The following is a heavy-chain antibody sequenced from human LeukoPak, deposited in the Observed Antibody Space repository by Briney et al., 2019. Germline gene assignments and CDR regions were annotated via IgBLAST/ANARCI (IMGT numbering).Heavy chain of an antibody. J-gene: IGHJ4*02. CDR1: GFTFSTYW. CDR3: MRRDFASPLYY. CDR2: IKQDGSER. V-gene: IGHV3-7*01. Sequence: PGGSLRLSCTVSGFTFSTYWMSWVRQAPGKGLEWVANIKQDGSERHYVDSVKGRFTISRDNAKSSVYLQMSSLRVEDTALNYCMRRDFASPLYYSGQGTLVTVSS. D-gene: IGHD2-21*02.